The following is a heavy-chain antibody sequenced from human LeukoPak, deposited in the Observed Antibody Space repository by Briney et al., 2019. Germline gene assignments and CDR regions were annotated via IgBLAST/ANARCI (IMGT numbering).Heavy chain of an antibody. D-gene: IGHD1-26*01. CDR3: ARDGSYPNDFDY. CDR2: ISSSSSYI. V-gene: IGHV3-21*01. CDR1: GFTFSSYS. J-gene: IGHJ4*02. Sequence: GGSLRLSCAASGFTFSSYSMNWVRQAPGKGLEWVSSISSSSSYIYYADSVKGRFTTSRDNAKNSLYLQMNSLRAEDTAVYYCARDGSYPNDFDYWGQGTLVTVSS.